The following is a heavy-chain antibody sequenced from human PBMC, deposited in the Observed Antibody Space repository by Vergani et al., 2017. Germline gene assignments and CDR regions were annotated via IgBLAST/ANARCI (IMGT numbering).Heavy chain of an antibody. J-gene: IGHJ4*02. CDR2: ISWNSGSI. CDR1: GFTFDDYA. V-gene: IGHV3-9*01. Sequence: EVQLVESGGGLVQPGRSLRLSCAASGFTFDDYAMPWVRHAPGRGLEWVSGISWNSGSIVYADSVKGRFTISRDNAKNSLYLQMNSLRAEDTALYYCAKEGEWELLDYWGQGTLVTVSS. D-gene: IGHD1-26*01. CDR3: AKEGEWELLDY.